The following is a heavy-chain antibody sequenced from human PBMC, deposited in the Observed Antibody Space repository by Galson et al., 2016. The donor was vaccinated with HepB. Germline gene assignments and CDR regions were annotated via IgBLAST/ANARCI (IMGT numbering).Heavy chain of an antibody. V-gene: IGHV3-23*01. CDR1: GFTFNSYA. CDR2: VSGSGYNT. D-gene: IGHD3-22*01. CDR3: AKSSDSSGLRVRRDAFDI. J-gene: IGHJ3*02. Sequence: SLRLSCAASGFTFNSYAMIWVRQDPGKGLEWVSAVSGSGYNTYYTDSVKGRFTVSRDNSQNTLYLQMNSLRVEETAVYYCAKSSDSSGLRVRRDAFDIWGQGTMVTVSS.